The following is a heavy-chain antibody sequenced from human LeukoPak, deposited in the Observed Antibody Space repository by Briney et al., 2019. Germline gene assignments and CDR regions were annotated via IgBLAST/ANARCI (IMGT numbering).Heavy chain of an antibody. V-gene: IGHV4-4*02. CDR3: ALGYNDIWER. Sequence: SETLSLTCAVSSGSISSSNWWSWVRQPPGQGLEWIGEINHSGRTNYNPSLKSRVTISVDRSDNQFSLKLTSVTAADTAVYYCALGYNDIWERWGRGTVVTVSS. J-gene: IGHJ4*02. D-gene: IGHD3-22*01. CDR1: SGSISSSNW. CDR2: INHSGRT.